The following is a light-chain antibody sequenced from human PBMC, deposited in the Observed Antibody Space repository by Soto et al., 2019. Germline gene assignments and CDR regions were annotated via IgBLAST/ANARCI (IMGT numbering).Light chain of an antibody. CDR2: DAS. Sequence: DIQMTQSPSTLPASVGDRVTITCRASQSISTWLAWYQRKPGQAPKLLIYDASTLESWVPSRFTGSGSETDFTLTISSLQPDDFATYYCQQYESFSRTFGQGTRVEI. J-gene: IGKJ1*01. CDR3: QQYESFSRT. V-gene: IGKV1-5*01. CDR1: QSISTW.